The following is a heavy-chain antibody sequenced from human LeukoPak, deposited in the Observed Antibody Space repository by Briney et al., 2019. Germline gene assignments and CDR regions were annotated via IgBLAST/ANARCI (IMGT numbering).Heavy chain of an antibody. CDR1: GFTFSSYS. J-gene: IGHJ4*02. V-gene: IGHV3-21*01. CDR3: ARRWTGSSGYYLDY. Sequence: GGSLRLSCAASGFTFSSYSMNWVRQAPGEGLEWVSSISSSSSYIYYADSVEGRFTISRDNAKNSLYLQMNSLRPEDTAVYYCARRWTGSSGYYLDYWGQGTLVTVSS. D-gene: IGHD3-22*01. CDR2: ISSSSSYI.